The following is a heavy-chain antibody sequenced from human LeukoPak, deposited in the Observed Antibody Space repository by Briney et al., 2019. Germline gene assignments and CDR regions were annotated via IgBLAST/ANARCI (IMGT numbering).Heavy chain of an antibody. CDR3: ARSVKDTAMVFDY. CDR1: GGSISSYY. J-gene: IGHJ4*02. Sequence: SETLSLTCTVSGGSISSYYWSWIRQPPGKGLEWIGSIYYSGSTYYNPSLKSRVTISVDTSKNQFSLKLSSVTAADTAVYYCARSVKDTAMVFDYWGQGTLVTVSS. D-gene: IGHD5-18*01. CDR2: IYYSGST. V-gene: IGHV4-59*05.